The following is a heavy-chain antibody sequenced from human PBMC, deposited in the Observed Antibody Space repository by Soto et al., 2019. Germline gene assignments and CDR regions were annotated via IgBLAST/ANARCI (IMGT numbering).Heavy chain of an antibody. V-gene: IGHV3-48*01. CDR2: ISSSSSTI. Sequence: EVQLVESGGGLVQPGGSLRLSCAASGFTFSSYSMNWVRQAPGKGLEWVSYISSSSSTIYYADSVKGRFTISRDNAKNSLYLQMNILRAEDTAVYYGARDLNYGLFDYWGQGTLVTVSS. D-gene: IGHD4-17*01. CDR3: ARDLNYGLFDY. CDR1: GFTFSSYS. J-gene: IGHJ4*02.